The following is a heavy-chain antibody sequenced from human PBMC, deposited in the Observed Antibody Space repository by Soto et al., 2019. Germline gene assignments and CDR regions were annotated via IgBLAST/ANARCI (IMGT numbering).Heavy chain of an antibody. CDR3: ARSSSSSSAADY. J-gene: IGHJ4*02. Sequence: QVQLQESGPGLVKASQTLSLICSVSGESISSGGYYWSWIRHHPGKGLEWIGYIYDSESAYYNPSLNSRVNISMDTSKNHFAMKLSSVTAADTAVYYCARSSSSSSAADYWGQGTLITVSS. D-gene: IGHD6-6*01. V-gene: IGHV4-31*03. CDR1: GESISSGGYY. CDR2: IYDSESA.